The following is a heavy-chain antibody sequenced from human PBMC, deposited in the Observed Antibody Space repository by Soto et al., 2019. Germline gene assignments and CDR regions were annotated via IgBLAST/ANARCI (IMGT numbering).Heavy chain of an antibody. Sequence: PGGSLRLSCAASGFTFSSYSMNWVRQAPGKGLEWVSYISSSSSTIYYADSVKGRFTISRDNAKNSLYLQMNSLRDEDTAVYYCARDRPNIVLMVYATDYGMDVWGQGTTVTVSS. D-gene: IGHD2-8*01. CDR1: GFTFSSYS. J-gene: IGHJ6*02. CDR3: ARDRPNIVLMVYATDYGMDV. V-gene: IGHV3-48*02. CDR2: ISSSSSTI.